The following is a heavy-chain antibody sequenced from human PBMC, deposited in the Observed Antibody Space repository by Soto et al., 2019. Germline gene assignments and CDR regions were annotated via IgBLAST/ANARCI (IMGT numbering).Heavy chain of an antibody. J-gene: IGHJ4*02. CDR2: IYWDDDK. CDR1: GFSLSTSGVG. CDR3: AHRLVDCSAYSYDY. D-gene: IGHD3-22*01. V-gene: IGHV2-5*02. Sequence: QITLKESGPTLVKPTQTLTLTCTFSGFSLSTSGVGVGWIRQPPGKALEWLALIYWDDDKRYRSSLKSRLTITKDTSKNQVVLTMTNMDPVDTATYYCAHRLVDCSAYSYDYWGQGTLVTVSS.